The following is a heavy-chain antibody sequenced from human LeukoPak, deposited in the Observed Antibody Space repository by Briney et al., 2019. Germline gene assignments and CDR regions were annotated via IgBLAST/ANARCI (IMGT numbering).Heavy chain of an antibody. J-gene: IGHJ4*02. D-gene: IGHD3-22*01. CDR1: GGSISSSSYY. Sequence: PSETLSLTCTVSGGSISSSSYYWGWIRQPPGKGLEWIGSFYYSGNTYYNPSLKSRVTISVDTSKNQFSLKLSSVTAADTAVYYCARDSDLYYYDSSGYARVFDYWGQGTLVTVSS. CDR2: FYYSGNT. CDR3: ARDSDLYYYDSSGYARVFDY. V-gene: IGHV4-39*07.